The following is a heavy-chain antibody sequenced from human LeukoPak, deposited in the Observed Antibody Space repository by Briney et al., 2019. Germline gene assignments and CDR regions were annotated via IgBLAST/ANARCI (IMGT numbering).Heavy chain of an antibody. D-gene: IGHD1-14*01. Sequence: GGSLRLSCAASGFTFSSYWMSWVRQAPGKGLEFVSGISSNGAGTYYANSVKGRFTISRDISKNTLYLQMGSLRAEDMAVYYCARTTYTSPDYWGQGTLVTVSS. V-gene: IGHV3-64*01. CDR3: ARTTYTSPDY. J-gene: IGHJ4*02. CDR2: ISSNGAGT. CDR1: GFTFSSYW.